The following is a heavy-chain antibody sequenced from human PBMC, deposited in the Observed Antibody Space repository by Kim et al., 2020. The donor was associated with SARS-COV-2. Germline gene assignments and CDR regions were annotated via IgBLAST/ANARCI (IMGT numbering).Heavy chain of an antibody. CDR1: GGSISYYY. V-gene: IGHV4-59*13. CDR3: ARGTTSPGKAFDI. J-gene: IGHJ3*02. Sequence: SETLSLTCTVSGGSISYYYWSWIRQPPGKGLEWIGYIYYSGSTYYNPSLKSRVTISVDTSKTQFSLKLSSVTAADTAVYYCARGTTSPGKAFDIWGQGTMVTVSS. D-gene: IGHD4-17*01. CDR2: IYYSGST.